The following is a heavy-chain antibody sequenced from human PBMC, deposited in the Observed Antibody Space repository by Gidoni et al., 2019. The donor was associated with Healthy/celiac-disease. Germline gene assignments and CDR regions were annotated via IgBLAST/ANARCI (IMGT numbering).Heavy chain of an antibody. CDR3: ARGIRAVAGTLGY. CDR2: ISYDGSNK. D-gene: IGHD6-19*01. CDR1: GFTFSSYA. V-gene: IGHV3-30-3*01. J-gene: IGHJ4*02. Sequence: QVQLVESGGGVVQPGRSLRLSCAASGFTFSSYAMHWVRKAPGKGLEWVAVISYDGSNKYYADSVKGRFTISRDNSKNTLYLQMNSLRAEDTAVYYCARGIRAVAGTLGYWGQGTLVTVSS.